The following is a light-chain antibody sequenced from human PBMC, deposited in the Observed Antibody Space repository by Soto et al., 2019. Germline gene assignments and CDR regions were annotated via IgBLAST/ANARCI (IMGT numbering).Light chain of an antibody. CDR2: GVS. CDR3: SSYTSSSTLYV. V-gene: IGLV2-14*01. Sequence: QSALTQPASVSGSPGQSITMSCTGTSSDVGGYNYVSWYQQHPGKAPKLKIYGVSNRPSGVANRFSGSKSGNTASLTISGLQAEDEADYYCSSYTSSSTLYVFGTGTKLTVL. J-gene: IGLJ1*01. CDR1: SSDVGGYNY.